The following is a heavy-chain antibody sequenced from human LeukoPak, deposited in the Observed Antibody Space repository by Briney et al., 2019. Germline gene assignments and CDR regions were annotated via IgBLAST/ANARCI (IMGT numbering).Heavy chain of an antibody. J-gene: IGHJ3*02. D-gene: IGHD1-26*01. CDR1: GFTFSSYG. Sequence: GGSLRLSCAASGFTFSSYGIHWVRQAPGKGLEWVAVTSYDGTRKYYADSMKGRFTISRDNSKNTLYLQMHSLRAEDTAVYYCARDRPRRVGASGAFDIWGQGTMVTVSS. V-gene: IGHV3-30*03. CDR2: TSYDGTRK. CDR3: ARDRPRRVGASGAFDI.